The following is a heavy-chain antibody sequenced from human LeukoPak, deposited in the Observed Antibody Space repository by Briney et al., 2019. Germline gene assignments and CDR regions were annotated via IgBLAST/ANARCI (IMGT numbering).Heavy chain of an antibody. D-gene: IGHD6-19*01. CDR2: TYYRAKWYN. CDR3: ARERRKWMDVWTDAFDI. V-gene: IGHV6-1*01. J-gene: IGHJ3*02. Sequence: SQTLSLTCAISGDSVSTNSAAWNWIRQSPSRGLEWLGRTYYRAKWYNDYEVSVKSRITINPDTSKNQFSLQLNSVTPEDTAVDYCARERRKWMDVWTDAFDIWGQGTMVTVSS. CDR1: GDSVSTNSAA.